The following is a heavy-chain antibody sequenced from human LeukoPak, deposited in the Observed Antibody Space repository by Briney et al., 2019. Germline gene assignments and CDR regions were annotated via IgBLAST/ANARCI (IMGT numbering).Heavy chain of an antibody. V-gene: IGHV4-34*01. Sequence: SETLSLTCAVYGGSFSGYYWSWIRQPPGKGLEWIGEINHSGSTNYNPSLKSRVTISVDTSKNQFSLKLSSVTAADTAVYYCARRGGYCSSTSCYAFFDIWGQGTMVTVSS. CDR2: INHSGST. CDR3: ARRGGYCSSTSCYAFFDI. J-gene: IGHJ3*02. CDR1: GGSFSGYY. D-gene: IGHD2-2*01.